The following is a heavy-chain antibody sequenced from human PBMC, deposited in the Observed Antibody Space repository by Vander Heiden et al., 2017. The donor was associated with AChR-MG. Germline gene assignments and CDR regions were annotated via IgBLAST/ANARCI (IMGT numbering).Heavy chain of an antibody. D-gene: IGHD6-25*01. CDR1: GGSISSYY. CDR3: ARGPAVPGYYMDV. V-gene: IGHV4-59*01. J-gene: IGHJ6*03. CDR2: IYYSGST. Sequence: QVQLQESGPGLVTPSETLSLTCTVSGGSISSYYWSWLRQPPGKGLEWIGYIYYSGSTNYNPSLKSRVTISVDTSKNQFSLKLSSVTAADTAVYYCARGPAVPGYYMDVWGKGTTVTVSS.